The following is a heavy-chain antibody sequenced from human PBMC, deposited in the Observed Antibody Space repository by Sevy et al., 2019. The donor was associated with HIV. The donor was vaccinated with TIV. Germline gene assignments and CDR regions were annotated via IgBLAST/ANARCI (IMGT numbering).Heavy chain of an antibody. CDR3: ARSPSSGWYGDAFDI. J-gene: IGHJ3*02. D-gene: IGHD6-19*01. CDR2: IWYDGSNK. CDR1: GFTFSSYG. V-gene: IGHV3-33*01. Sequence: GGSLRLSCAASGFTFSSYGMRWVRQAPGKGLEWVAVIWYDGSNKYYADSVKGRFTISRDNSKNTLYLQMNSLRAEDTAVYYCARSPSSGWYGDAFDIWGQGTMVTVSS.